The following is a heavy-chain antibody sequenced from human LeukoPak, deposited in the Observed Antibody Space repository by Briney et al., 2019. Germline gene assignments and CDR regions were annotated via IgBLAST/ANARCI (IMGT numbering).Heavy chain of an antibody. J-gene: IGHJ4*02. CDR2: ISGSSSYI. D-gene: IGHD2/OR15-2a*01. V-gene: IGHV3-21*01. CDR3: ARAGTENHFDY. Sequence: GGSLRLSCVASGLTFSPYSMNWVRQAPGKGLEWVSCISGSSSYIYYGDPVKGRFTISRDNAKNSLYLQMNSLRAEDTAVYYCARAGTENHFDYWGQGTLVTVSS. CDR1: GLTFSPYS.